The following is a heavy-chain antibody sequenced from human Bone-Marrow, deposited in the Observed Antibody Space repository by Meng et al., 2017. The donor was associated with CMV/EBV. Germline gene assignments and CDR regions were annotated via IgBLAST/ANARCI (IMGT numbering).Heavy chain of an antibody. J-gene: IGHJ4*02. Sequence: ASVKVSCKASGGTFSSYAISWVRQAPGQGLEWMGRINPNSGGTNYAQKFQGRVTMTRDTSISTAYMELSRLRSDDTAVYYCARGRGATTPFDYWGQGTLVTVSS. V-gene: IGHV1-2*02. CDR2: INPNSGGT. CDR1: GGTFSSYA. CDR3: ARGRGATTPFDY. D-gene: IGHD5-24*01.